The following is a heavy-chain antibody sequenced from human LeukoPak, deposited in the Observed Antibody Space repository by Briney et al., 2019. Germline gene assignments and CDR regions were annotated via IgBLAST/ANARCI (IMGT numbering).Heavy chain of an antibody. V-gene: IGHV4-61*02. J-gene: IGHJ4*02. CDR3: ARHSSGWLFDY. Sequence: SDTLSLTCTVSGGSLSSGSYYWRWIRQPAGKGLEWVGRIYTSGSTNYNPSLKSRVTISVDTSKNQFSLKLSSVTAADTAVYYCARHSSGWLFDYWGQGTLVTVSS. D-gene: IGHD6-19*01. CDR1: GGSLSSGSYY. CDR2: IYTSGST.